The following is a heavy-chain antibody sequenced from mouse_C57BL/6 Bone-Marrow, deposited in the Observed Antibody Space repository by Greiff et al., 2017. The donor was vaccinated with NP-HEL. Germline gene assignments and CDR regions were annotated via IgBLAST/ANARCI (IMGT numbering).Heavy chain of an antibody. CDR2: INYDGSST. CDR1: GFTFSDYY. CDR3: ARDEAGSSYWYFDV. J-gene: IGHJ1*03. V-gene: IGHV5-16*01. D-gene: IGHD1-1*01. Sequence: EVHLVESEGGLVQPGSSMKLSCTASGFTFSDYYMAWVRQVPEKGLEWVANINYDGSSTYYLDSLKSRFIISRDNAKNILYLQMSSLKSEDTATYYCARDEAGSSYWYFDVWGTGTTVTVSS.